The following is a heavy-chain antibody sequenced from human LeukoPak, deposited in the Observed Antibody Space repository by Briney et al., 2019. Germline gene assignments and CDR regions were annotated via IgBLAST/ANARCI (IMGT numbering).Heavy chain of an antibody. J-gene: IGHJ5*02. Sequence: SETLSLTCTVSGGSISSGDYYWSWIRQPPGKGLEWIGYIYYSGSTYYNPSLKGRVTISVDTSKNQFSLKLSSVTAADTAVYYCARGPPSGFGELSFWFDPWGQGTLVTVSS. CDR3: ARGPPSGFGELSFWFDP. CDR1: GGSISSGDYY. D-gene: IGHD3-10*01. V-gene: IGHV4-30-4*01. CDR2: IYYSGST.